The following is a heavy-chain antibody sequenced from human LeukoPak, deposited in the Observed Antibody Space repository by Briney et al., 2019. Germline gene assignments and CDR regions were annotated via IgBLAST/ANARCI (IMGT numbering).Heavy chain of an antibody. Sequence: ASVTVSCKASGYTFSNYGITWVRQAPGQGLEWMGWISADNGYTKYAQKLQGSVTMTTDASTSTAYMELRGLRSDDTAVYYCARVDWYSSGWELTPYWGQGTLVTVSS. V-gene: IGHV1-18*01. CDR2: ISADNGYT. J-gene: IGHJ4*02. D-gene: IGHD6-19*01. CDR3: ARVDWYSSGWELTPY. CDR1: GYTFSNYG.